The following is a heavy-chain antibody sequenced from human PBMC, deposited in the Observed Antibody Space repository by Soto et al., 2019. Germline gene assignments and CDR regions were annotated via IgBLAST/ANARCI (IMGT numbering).Heavy chain of an antibody. D-gene: IGHD2-2*01. V-gene: IGHV4-4*02. CDR2: IYHSGST. CDR3: AREDHIVVVPTSLGAMDV. Sequence: SETLSLTCAVYGGSISSNKWWSWVRQPPGKGLEWIGEIYHSGSTNYNPSLKSRVTISLDKSKNKFSLKLTTVTAADSAVYYCAREDHIVVVPTSLGAMDVWGQGTTVTVSS. CDR1: GGSISSNKW. J-gene: IGHJ6*02.